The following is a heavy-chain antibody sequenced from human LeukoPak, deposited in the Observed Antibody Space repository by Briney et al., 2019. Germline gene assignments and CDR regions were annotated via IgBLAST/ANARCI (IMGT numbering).Heavy chain of an antibody. CDR3: ALQNYDFWSGDYYYGMDV. V-gene: IGHV6-1*01. CDR1: GDSFSSNSAA. D-gene: IGHD3-3*01. CDR2: TYYRSKWYN. J-gene: IGHJ6*02. Sequence: SQTLSLTCAISGDSFSSNSAAWDWVRQSPSSGLEWLGRTYYRSKWYNDYAVSVKSRITINPDTSKNQFSLQLNSVTPEDTAVYYCALQNYDFWSGDYYYGMDVWGQGTTVTVSS.